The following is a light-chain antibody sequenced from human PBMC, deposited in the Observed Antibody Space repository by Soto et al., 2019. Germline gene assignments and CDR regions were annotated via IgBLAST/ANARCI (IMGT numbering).Light chain of an antibody. CDR2: EVY. V-gene: IGLV2-8*01. Sequence: QSVLTQPPSASGSPGQSVTISCTGTSRDIGYYNFVSWYQHHPGKAPKLMISEVYKRPSGVPDRFSGSKSGNTASLTISGLQAEDEADYYCSSYTSSRTDVFGTGNKVTVL. J-gene: IGLJ1*01. CDR3: SSYTSSRTDV. CDR1: SRDIGYYNF.